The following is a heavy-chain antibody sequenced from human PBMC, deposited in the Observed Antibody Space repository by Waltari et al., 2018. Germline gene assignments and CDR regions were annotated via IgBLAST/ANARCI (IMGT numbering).Heavy chain of an antibody. CDR2: IYYSGST. CDR3: ARGKAAMALGAFDI. Sequence: QVQLQESGPGLVKPSETLSLTCTGSGGSISSYYWSWIRQPPGKGLEWIGYIYYSGSTNYNPSLKSRVTISVDTSKNQFSLKLSSVTAADTAVYYCARGKAAMALGAFDIWGQGTMVTVSS. CDR1: GGSISSYY. J-gene: IGHJ3*02. D-gene: IGHD2-2*01. V-gene: IGHV4-59*01.